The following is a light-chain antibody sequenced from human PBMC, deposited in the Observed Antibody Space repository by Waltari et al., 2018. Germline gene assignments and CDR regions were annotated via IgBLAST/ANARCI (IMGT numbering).Light chain of an antibody. V-gene: IGKV1-39*01. CDR3: QQRYT. CDR1: QSISES. Sequence: DIQMTQSPSSLSASVGDTVTITCRASQSISESLTWYQQKPGEAPKRLIYGASSLQSGVQSRFGGSGSGTDLTLSIASLQPEVSATYDCQQRYTFGGGTKVEIK. CDR2: GAS. J-gene: IGKJ4*02.